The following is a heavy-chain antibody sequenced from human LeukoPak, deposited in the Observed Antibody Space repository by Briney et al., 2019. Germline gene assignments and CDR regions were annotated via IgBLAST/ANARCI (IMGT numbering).Heavy chain of an antibody. Sequence: ASVKVSCKASGDTFTTYGFSWVRQAPGQGLEWMGWINPNSGGTNYAQKFQGRVTMTRDTSISTAYMELSRLRSDDTAVYYCAREARDQVYWGQGTLVTVSS. J-gene: IGHJ4*02. V-gene: IGHV1-2*02. CDR3: AREARDQVY. CDR2: INPNSGGT. CDR1: GDTFTTYG.